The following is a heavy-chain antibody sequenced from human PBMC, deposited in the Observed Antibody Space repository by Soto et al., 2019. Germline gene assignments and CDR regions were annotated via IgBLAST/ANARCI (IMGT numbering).Heavy chain of an antibody. CDR1: GGSFSGYY. CDR2: INHSGST. D-gene: IGHD3-10*01. V-gene: IGHV4-34*01. CDR3: ARGRGSGSYYPWFDP. Sequence: SETLSLTCAVYGGSFSGYYWSWIRQPPGKGLEWIGEINHSGSTNYNPSLKSRVTISVDTSKNQFSLKLSSVTAADTTVYYCARGRGSGSYYPWFDPWGQGTLVTVSS. J-gene: IGHJ5*02.